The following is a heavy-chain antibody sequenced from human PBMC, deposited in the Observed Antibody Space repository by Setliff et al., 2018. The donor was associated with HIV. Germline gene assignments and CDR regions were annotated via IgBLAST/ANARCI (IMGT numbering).Heavy chain of an antibody. CDR1: GVSISSYY. Sequence: ETLSLTCTVSGVSISSYYWSWIRQPAGKGLEWIGHIFSSGSTNYNPSLKSRVTMSVDTSKNHFSLKLSSVTAADTAVYYCARVVDRDYDFWSAYEYWGQGTMVTVSS. D-gene: IGHD3-3*01. CDR2: IFSSGST. V-gene: IGHV4-4*07. CDR3: ARVVDRDYDFWSAYEY. J-gene: IGHJ4*02.